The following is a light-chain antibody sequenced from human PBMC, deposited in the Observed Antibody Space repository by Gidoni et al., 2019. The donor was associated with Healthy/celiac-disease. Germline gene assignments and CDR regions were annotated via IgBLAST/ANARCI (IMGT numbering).Light chain of an antibody. CDR3: SSYTSSSTPVV. CDR1: SSDVGGYNY. Sequence: QSALGPQPASVSGSPGPSITISCTGTSSDVGGYNYVSWYQQHPGKAPKLMIYEVSNRPSGFSNRFSGSKSGNTASLTISGLQAEDEADYYCSSYTSSSTPVVFGGGTKLTVL. V-gene: IGLV2-14*01. J-gene: IGLJ2*01. CDR2: EVS.